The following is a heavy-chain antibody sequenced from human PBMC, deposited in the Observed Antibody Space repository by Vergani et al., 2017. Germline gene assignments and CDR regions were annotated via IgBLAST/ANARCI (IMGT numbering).Heavy chain of an antibody. CDR2: INAGNGNT. CDR1: GYTFTSYA. J-gene: IGHJ4*02. Sequence: QVQLVQSGAEVKKPGASVKVSCKASGYTFTSYAMRWVRQAPGQRLEWMGWINAGNGNTKYSQKFQGRVTITRDTSASTAYMELSSLRSEDTAVYYCAREGFYDYVWGSYRLRGGYYFDYWGQGTLVTVSS. V-gene: IGHV1-3*01. D-gene: IGHD3-16*02. CDR3: AREGFYDYVWGSYRLRGGYYFDY.